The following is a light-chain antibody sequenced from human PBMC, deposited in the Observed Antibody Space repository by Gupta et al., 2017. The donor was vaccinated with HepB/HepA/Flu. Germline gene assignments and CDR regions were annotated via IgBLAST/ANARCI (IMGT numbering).Light chain of an antibody. CDR3: HSADSSSTYWV. CDR2: KEN. Sequence: SYELTQPTSVSLSTGQTARITCSGDALPKQYAYWYQQKAGHAPVLLIYKENERPSGIPERFSGSSSGTTVILTISGVQAEEEADYYCHSADSSSTYWVFGGGTKLTVL. J-gene: IGLJ3*02. V-gene: IGLV3-25*02. CDR1: ALPKQY.